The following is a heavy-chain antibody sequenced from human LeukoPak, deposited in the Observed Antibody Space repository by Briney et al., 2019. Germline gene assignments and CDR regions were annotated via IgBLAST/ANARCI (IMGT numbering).Heavy chain of an antibody. V-gene: IGHV4-61*02. Sequence: PSETLSLTCTVSGSSISSGSYYWSWIRQPAGQGLEWIGRIYTSGSTHYNPSLKSRVTISVDTSKNQFSLKLSSVTAADTAVYYCARGVKGYDSSGTYYYYYYMDVWGKGTTVTVSS. J-gene: IGHJ6*03. CDR2: IYTSGST. D-gene: IGHD3-22*01. CDR3: ARGVKGYDSSGTYYYYYYMDV. CDR1: GSSISSGSYY.